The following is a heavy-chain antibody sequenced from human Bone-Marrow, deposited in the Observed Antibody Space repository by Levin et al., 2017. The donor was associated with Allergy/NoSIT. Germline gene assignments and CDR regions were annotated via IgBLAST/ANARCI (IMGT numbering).Heavy chain of an antibody. Sequence: SCAATGFTFSDDYVTWIRQAPGKGLEWLSYINPTGSYTHYADSVKGRFTISRDNAKNSLYLQMNSLRVEDTAIYYCAREMPYTAGIDYWGQGTLVTVSS. D-gene: IGHD3-16*01. V-gene: IGHV3-11*05. CDR3: AREMPYTAGIDY. CDR1: GFTFSDDY. CDR2: INPTGSYT. J-gene: IGHJ4*02.